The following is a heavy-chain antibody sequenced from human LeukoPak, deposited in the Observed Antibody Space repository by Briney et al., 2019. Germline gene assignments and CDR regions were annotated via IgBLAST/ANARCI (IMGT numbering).Heavy chain of an antibody. J-gene: IGHJ4*02. D-gene: IGHD6-6*01. CDR1: GGSMSSYY. Sequence: SETLSLTCTVSGGSMSSYYWNWIRQPPGKGLEWIGYIYYSGSTNYNPSLKSRVTISVDTSKNQFSLKLSSVTAADTAVYYCARSYSSSNVFDYWGQGTLVTVSS. V-gene: IGHV4-59*01. CDR2: IYYSGST. CDR3: ARSYSSSNVFDY.